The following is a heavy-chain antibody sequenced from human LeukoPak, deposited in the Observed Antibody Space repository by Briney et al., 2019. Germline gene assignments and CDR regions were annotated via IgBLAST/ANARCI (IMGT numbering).Heavy chain of an antibody. V-gene: IGHV5-51*01. CDR2: IYPGDSDT. CDR3: AIYSDTYYFDH. CDR1: GYSFTSSW. D-gene: IGHD1-26*01. Sequence: GESLKISCKGSGYSFTSSWIGWVRQIPGKGLEWMGIIYPGDSDTRYSLSFQGQVTISADKSISTAYLQWSSLKASDTAMYYCAIYSDTYYFDHWGQGTLVTVSS. J-gene: IGHJ4*02.